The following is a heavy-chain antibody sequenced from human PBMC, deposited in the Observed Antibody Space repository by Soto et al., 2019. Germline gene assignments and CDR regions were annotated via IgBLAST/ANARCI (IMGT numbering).Heavy chain of an antibody. CDR2: ISWNSGSI. CDR1: GFIFDDYA. Sequence: GGSLRLSCAASGFIFDDYAMHWVRQAPGRGLQWVSGISWNSGSIGYADSVKGRFTISRDTATNTLYLQMNSLRPEDTALYYCTRGASGYGNFDYWGLGTLVTVSS. V-gene: IGHV3-9*01. D-gene: IGHD5-12*01. CDR3: TRGASGYGNFDY. J-gene: IGHJ4*02.